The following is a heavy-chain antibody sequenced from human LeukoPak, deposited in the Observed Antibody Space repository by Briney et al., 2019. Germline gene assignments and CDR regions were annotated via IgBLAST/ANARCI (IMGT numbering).Heavy chain of an antibody. CDR2: IDPSDSYN. CDR1: GYNFTNYW. V-gene: IGHV5-10-1*01. CDR3: ARAYSRSRFDY. J-gene: IGHJ4*02. D-gene: IGHD6-6*01. Sequence: GESLKISCQGSGYNFTNYWISWVRQMPGKGLEWMGAIDPSDSYNNYSPSFQGHVTISADKSISTAYLQWSSLKASDTAMYYCARAYSRSRFDYWGQGTLVTVSS.